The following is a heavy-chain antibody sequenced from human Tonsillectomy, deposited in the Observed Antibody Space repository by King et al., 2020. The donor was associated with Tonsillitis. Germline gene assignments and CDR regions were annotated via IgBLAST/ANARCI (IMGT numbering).Heavy chain of an antibody. V-gene: IGHV3-73*02. CDR3: ATLATGGGY. Sequence: VQLVESGGGLVQPGGSLKLSCAVSGFTFSGSVMHWVRQASGKGLEWVGRIRSKANSYATEYGESVKGRFTISRDDSENTPYLQMNSLKTEDTAVYFCATLATGGGYWGQGTLVTVSS. CDR2: IRSKANSYAT. D-gene: IGHD2-8*02. CDR1: GFTFSGSV. J-gene: IGHJ4*02.